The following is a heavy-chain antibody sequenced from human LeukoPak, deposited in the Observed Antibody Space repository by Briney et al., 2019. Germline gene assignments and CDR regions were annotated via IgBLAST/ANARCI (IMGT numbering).Heavy chain of an antibody. Sequence: PGGSLRLSCAASGFTFDDYAMHWVRQAPGKGLGWVSGISWNSGSIAYADSVKGRFTISRDNAKNSLYLQMNSLRAEDTALYYCAKDTYYYDNSGYYYLDYWGQGTLVTVSS. J-gene: IGHJ4*02. CDR1: GFTFDDYA. CDR3: AKDTYYYDNSGYYYLDY. D-gene: IGHD3-22*01. V-gene: IGHV3-9*01. CDR2: ISWNSGSI.